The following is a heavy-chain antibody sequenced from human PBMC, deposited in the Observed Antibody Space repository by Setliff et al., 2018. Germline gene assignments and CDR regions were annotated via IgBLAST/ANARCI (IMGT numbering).Heavy chain of an antibody. CDR2: IYTSGST. D-gene: IGHD3-16*01. CDR1: GGSISSGSYY. CDR3: ARLGATGDY. V-gene: IGHV4-61*02. Sequence: SETLSLTCTASGGSISSGSYYWSWIRQPAGKGLEWIGRIYTSGSTNYSPSLKSRVTISIDTSKNQFSLKLSSVTAADTAVYYCARLGATGDYWGQGTLVTVSA. J-gene: IGHJ4*02.